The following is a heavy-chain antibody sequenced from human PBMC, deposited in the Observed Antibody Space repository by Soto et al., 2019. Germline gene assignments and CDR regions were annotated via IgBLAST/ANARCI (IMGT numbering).Heavy chain of an antibody. D-gene: IGHD1-26*01. CDR2: ISYDGSNK. Sequence: QVQLVESGGGVVQPGRSLRLSCAASGFTFSSYAMHWVRQAPGKGLEWVAVISYDGSNKYYADSVKGRFTISRDNSKNTLYLQMNSLRAEDTAVYYCAREEPSGEGAYDYWAREPWSPSPQ. CDR3: AREEPSGEGAYDY. J-gene: IGHJ4*02. V-gene: IGHV3-30-3*01. CDR1: GFTFSSYA.